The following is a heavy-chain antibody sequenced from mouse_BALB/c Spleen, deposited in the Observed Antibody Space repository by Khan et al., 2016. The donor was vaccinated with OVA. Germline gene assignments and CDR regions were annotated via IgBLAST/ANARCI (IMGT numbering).Heavy chain of an antibody. D-gene: IGHD3-1*01. V-gene: IGHV1-4*01. J-gene: IGHJ2*01. Sequence: VQLQESGAELVKPGASVKMSCKASGYTFTSYTMHWVKQRLGQGLEWIGYINPSSGYTKYNQKFKDKATLTADKSSSTAYMQLSSLTSEDSAVYYCARKSTRASYWGQGTTLTVSS. CDR3: ARKSTRASY. CDR1: GYTFTSYT. CDR2: INPSSGYT.